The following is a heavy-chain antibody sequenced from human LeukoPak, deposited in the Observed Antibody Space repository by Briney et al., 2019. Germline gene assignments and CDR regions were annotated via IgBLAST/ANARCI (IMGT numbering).Heavy chain of an antibody. CDR1: GYTFGSYT. Sequence: ASVKVSCKASGYTFGSYTLSWLRQAPGQGLEWMGWINTYTGTPTYAQGFTGRFVFSLDSSVSTAYLQINSLKAEDIAVYYCVRQYSGYESLYFDSWGQGTLVTVSS. V-gene: IGHV7-4-1*02. J-gene: IGHJ4*02. CDR2: INTYTGTP. D-gene: IGHD5-12*01. CDR3: VRQYSGYESLYFDS.